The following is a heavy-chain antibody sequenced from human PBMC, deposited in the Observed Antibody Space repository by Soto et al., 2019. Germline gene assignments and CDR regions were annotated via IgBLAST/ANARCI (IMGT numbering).Heavy chain of an antibody. Sequence: SETLSLTCTVSGGSISSSSYYWGWIRQPPGKGLEWIGSIYYSGSTYYNPSLKSRVTISVDTSKNQFSLKLSSVTAADTAVYYCARLTRSDIVVVTATVTEYFDYWGRGTLVTVS. CDR1: GGSISSSSYY. D-gene: IGHD2-21*02. V-gene: IGHV4-39*01. J-gene: IGHJ4*02. CDR3: ARLTRSDIVVVTATVTEYFDY. CDR2: IYYSGST.